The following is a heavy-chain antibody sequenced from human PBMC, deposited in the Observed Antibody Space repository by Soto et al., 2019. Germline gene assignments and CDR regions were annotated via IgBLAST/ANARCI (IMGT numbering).Heavy chain of an antibody. CDR2: IKQDGSEK. V-gene: IGHV3-7*05. J-gene: IGHJ4*02. CDR1: GVTFSSYW. CDR3: ARWSSSSWYYFDY. D-gene: IGHD6-13*01. Sequence: GGSLRLSCAASGVTFSSYWMGWVRQAPGKGLEWVANIKQDGSEKYYVDSVKGRFTISRDNAKNSLYLQMNSLRAEDTAVYYCARWSSSSWYYFDYWGQGTLVTVSS.